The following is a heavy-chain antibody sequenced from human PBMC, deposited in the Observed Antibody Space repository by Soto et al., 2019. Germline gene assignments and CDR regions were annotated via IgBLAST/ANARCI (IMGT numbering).Heavy chain of an antibody. CDR1: GFTFSSYG. CDR3: ARDRVPAAQYYFDY. CDR2: IWYDGSNK. D-gene: IGHD2-2*01. V-gene: IGHV3-33*01. Sequence: QVQLVESGGGVVQPGRSLRLSCAASGFTFSSYGMHWVRQAPGKGLEWVAVIWYDGSNKYYADSVKGRFTISRDNSKNTLYLQMNSLRAEDTAVYYCARDRVPAAQYYFDYWGQGTLVTVSS. J-gene: IGHJ4*02.